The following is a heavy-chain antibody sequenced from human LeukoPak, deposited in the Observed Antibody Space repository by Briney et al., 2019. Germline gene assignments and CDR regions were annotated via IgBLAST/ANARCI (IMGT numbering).Heavy chain of an antibody. CDR2: INPSGGST. CDR1: GYTFTDYA. D-gene: IGHD2-2*01. Sequence: ASVKVSCKASGYTFTDYAMNWVRQAPGQGLEWMGIINPSGGSTSYAQKFQGRVTMTRDMSTSTVYMELSRLRSDDTAVYYCARALNCSSTSCYAGLMDYWGQGTLVTVSS. J-gene: IGHJ4*02. CDR3: ARALNCSSTSCYAGLMDY. V-gene: IGHV1-46*01.